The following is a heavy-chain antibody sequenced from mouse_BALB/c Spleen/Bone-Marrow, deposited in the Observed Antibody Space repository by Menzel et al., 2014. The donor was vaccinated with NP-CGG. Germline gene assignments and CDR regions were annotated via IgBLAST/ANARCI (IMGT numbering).Heavy chain of an antibody. V-gene: IGHV5-12-1*01. D-gene: IGHD1-2*01. CDR2: ISSGSGST. J-gene: IGHJ4*01. Sequence: EVKLVESGGGLVKPGGSLKLSCAASGFAFSSYDMSWVRQTPEKRLEWVAYISSGSGSTYYPDTVKGRFTISSDNAKNTLYLQMSSLKSEDTAMYYCARHYGYGAMDYWGQGTSVTVSS. CDR3: ARHYGYGAMDY. CDR1: GFAFSSYD.